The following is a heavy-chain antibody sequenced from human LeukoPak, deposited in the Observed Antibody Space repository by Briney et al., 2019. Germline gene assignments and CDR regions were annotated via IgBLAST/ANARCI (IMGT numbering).Heavy chain of an antibody. J-gene: IGHJ5*02. D-gene: IGHD6-19*01. CDR3: ARLKVGAVAGWFDP. CDR2: IYYSGST. V-gene: IGHV4-59*08. CDR1: GGSISSYY. Sequence: KASETLSLTCTVSGGSISSYYWSWIRQPPGKGLEWIGYIYYSGSTNYNPSLKSRVTISVDTSKNQFSLKLSSVTAADTAVYYCARLKVGAVAGWFDPWGQRTLVTVSS.